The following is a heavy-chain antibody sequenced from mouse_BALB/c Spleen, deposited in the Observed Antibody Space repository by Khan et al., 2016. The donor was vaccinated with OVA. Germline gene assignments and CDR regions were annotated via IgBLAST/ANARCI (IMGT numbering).Heavy chain of an antibody. V-gene: IGHV2-5-1*01. CDR2: IWRGGST. D-gene: IGHD2-4*01. CDR1: GFSLTSYG. Sequence: QVQLKESGPSLVQPSQSLSITCTVSGFSLTSYGVHWVRQSPGKGLEWLGVIWRGGSTDYNAAFISRLSITKDNSKSQVFFKMDRLQADDTAICYCAKSDYAVYYYAMDYWGEGTSATVAS. CDR3: AKSDYAVYYYAMDY. J-gene: IGHJ4*01.